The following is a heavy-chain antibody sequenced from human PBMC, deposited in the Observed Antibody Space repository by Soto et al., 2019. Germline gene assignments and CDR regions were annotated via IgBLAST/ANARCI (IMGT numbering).Heavy chain of an antibody. J-gene: IGHJ6*02. Sequence: LGELLKISCKGAGYSFAGYWITWVRQMPGKGLEWMGRIDPSDSQTYYSPSFRGHVTISAAKSITTVFLQWSSLKASDTAMYYCARPDHYYGLDVWGQGTTVTVSS. CDR3: ARPDHYYGLDV. CDR2: IDPSDSQT. V-gene: IGHV5-10-1*01. CDR1: GYSFAGYW.